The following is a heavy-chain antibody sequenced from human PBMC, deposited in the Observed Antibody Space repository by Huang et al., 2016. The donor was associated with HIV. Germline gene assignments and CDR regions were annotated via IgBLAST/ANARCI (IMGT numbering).Heavy chain of an antibody. D-gene: IGHD3-10*01. CDR3: ARRFRVAATRKWFDP. Sequence: QVQLQQWGAGLLKPSETLALTCAGYGESLGTYYWAWIRRPPGKGLQWIGEVNDGGDIKDKPCRESRGTMSVDNARNQVYLTLTSMTAADTATYYCARRFRVAATRKWFDPWGQGTLVIVSS. J-gene: IGHJ5*02. V-gene: IGHV4-34*01. CDR1: GESLGTYY. CDR2: VNDGGDI.